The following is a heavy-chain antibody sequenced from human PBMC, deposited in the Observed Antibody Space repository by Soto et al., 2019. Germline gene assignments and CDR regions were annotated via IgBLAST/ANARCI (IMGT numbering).Heavy chain of an antibody. V-gene: IGHV4-39*01. CDR2: AYYSGTT. J-gene: IGHJ4*02. CDR3: ARLDPAYDFDS. CDR1: GASISSSSHY. D-gene: IGHD3-16*01. Sequence: QLQLQESGPGLVKPSETLSLTCTVSGASISSSSHYWGWIRQPPGKGLEWIGTAYYSGTTSYNPSLKSRVTLSVDTSKNQFSLNLSSVTAADTAVYYCARLDPAYDFDSWGQGTLVTVSS.